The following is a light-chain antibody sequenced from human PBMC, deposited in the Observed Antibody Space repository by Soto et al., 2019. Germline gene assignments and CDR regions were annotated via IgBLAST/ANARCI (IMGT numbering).Light chain of an antibody. CDR3: SSYTSSTTLVV. J-gene: IGLJ2*01. CDR1: SSDVGGYNS. Sequence: QSVLTQPASVSGSPGQSITISCTGTSSDVGGYNSVSWYQQYPDKAPKLMISDVSNRPSGVSDRFSGSKSGNTASLTISGLQAEDEANYYCSSYTSSTTLVVFGGGTKLTVL. CDR2: DVS. V-gene: IGLV2-14*03.